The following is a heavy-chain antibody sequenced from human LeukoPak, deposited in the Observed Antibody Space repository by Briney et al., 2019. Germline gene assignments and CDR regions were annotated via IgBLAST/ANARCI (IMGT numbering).Heavy chain of an antibody. CDR1: GFTFSTYG. D-gene: IGHD3-10*01. V-gene: IGHV3-33*01. CDR2: ISYDGSNK. Sequence: GRCLRLSCAASGFTFSTYGMHWVRQAPGKGPEWVAVISYDGSNKYYADSMKGRFTITRDNSKNTLFLQMNSLRAEDTAVYYCVRASGPFDIWGQGTMVTAST. CDR3: VRASGPFDI. J-gene: IGHJ3*02.